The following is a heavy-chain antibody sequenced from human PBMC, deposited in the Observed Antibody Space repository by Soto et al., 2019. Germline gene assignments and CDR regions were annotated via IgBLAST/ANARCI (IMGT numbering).Heavy chain of an antibody. D-gene: IGHD3-10*01. CDR1: AGTFDTYS. Sequence: QVQLVQSGAEVKKPGASVKVSCKASAGTFDTYSIMWVRQAPGQGLEWMGRTNPAIDLINYAQKFQGRFTITVDKSTTTVYMELRSLRYEDTAIYYCARTGSFDYWGQGTLVTVSS. J-gene: IGHJ4*02. CDR2: TNPAIDLI. CDR3: ARTGSFDY. V-gene: IGHV1-69*02.